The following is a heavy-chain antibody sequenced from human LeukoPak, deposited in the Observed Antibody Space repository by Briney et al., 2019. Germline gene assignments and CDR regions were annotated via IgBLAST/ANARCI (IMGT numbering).Heavy chain of an antibody. CDR2: ISGSGGST. Sequence: GGSLRLSCAASGFTFSSYAMSWVRQAPGKGLEWVSAISGSGGSTYYANSVKGRSTISRDNSKNTLYLQMNSLRAEDTAVYYCAKDGFDYGDYVTLYYFDYWGQGTLVTVSS. V-gene: IGHV3-23*01. D-gene: IGHD4-17*01. CDR1: GFTFSSYA. CDR3: AKDGFDYGDYVTLYYFDY. J-gene: IGHJ4*02.